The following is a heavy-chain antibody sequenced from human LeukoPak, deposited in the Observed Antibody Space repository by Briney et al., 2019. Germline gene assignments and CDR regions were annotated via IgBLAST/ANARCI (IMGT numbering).Heavy chain of an antibody. CDR2: IKKDGSER. CDR1: GFTFSRYW. V-gene: IGHV3-7*01. Sequence: GGSLRLSCAASGFTFSRYWMSWVRQAPGKGLEWVASIKKDGSERYYVDSVKGRFTISRDNAKNSLSLQMSSLRAEDTAVYYCAKYDYYFMDVWGNGTTVTVSS. J-gene: IGHJ6*03. CDR3: AKYDYYFMDV.